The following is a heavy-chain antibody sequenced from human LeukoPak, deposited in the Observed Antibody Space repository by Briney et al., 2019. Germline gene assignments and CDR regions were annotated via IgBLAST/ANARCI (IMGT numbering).Heavy chain of an antibody. CDR3: ARMDDYTNYYFDY. V-gene: IGHV3-9*03. CDR2: ISWNSGSI. CDR1: GFTFDDYA. D-gene: IGHD4-11*01. J-gene: IGHJ4*02. Sequence: GGSLRLSCAATGFTFDDYAMHWVRQAPGKGLEWVSGISWNSGSIGYADSVKGRFTISRDNAKNSLYLQMGSLRPEDMGVYYCARMDDYTNYYFDYWGQGTVVTVSS.